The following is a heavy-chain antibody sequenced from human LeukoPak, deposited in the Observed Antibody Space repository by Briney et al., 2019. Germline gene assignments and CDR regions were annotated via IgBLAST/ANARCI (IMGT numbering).Heavy chain of an antibody. CDR3: AKEKGIAAAGTDYYYGMDV. Sequence: PSETLSLTCTVSGGSISSSSYYWGWIRQPPGKGLEWIGSIYYSGSTYYNPSLKSRVTISVDTSKNQFSLKLSSVTAADTAVYYCAKEKGIAAAGTDYYYGMDVWGQGTTVTVSS. V-gene: IGHV4-39*02. J-gene: IGHJ6*02. CDR1: GGSISSSSYY. CDR2: IYYSGST. D-gene: IGHD6-13*01.